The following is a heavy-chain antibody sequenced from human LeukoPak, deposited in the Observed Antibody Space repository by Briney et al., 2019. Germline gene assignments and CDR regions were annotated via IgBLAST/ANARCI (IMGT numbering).Heavy chain of an antibody. CDR2: VNPNSGNT. CDR1: GYTSTSYD. J-gene: IGHJ5*02. D-gene: IGHD2-15*01. Sequence: ASVKVPCKASGYTSTSYDINWVRQATGQGLEWMGWVNPNSGNTGYAQKFQGRVTMTRNTSISTAYMELSSLRSEDTAVYYCARVRVVVVVAAIHDWFDPWGQGTLVTVSS. CDR3: ARVRVVVVVAAIHDWFDP. V-gene: IGHV1-8*01.